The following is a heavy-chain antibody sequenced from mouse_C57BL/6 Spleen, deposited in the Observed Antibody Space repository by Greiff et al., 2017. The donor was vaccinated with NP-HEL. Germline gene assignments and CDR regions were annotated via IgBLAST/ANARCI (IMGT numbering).Heavy chain of an antibody. CDR2: LDPEDGDT. J-gene: IGHJ1*03. CDR1: GFNIKDYY. D-gene: IGHD4-1*01. Sequence: EVQLQQSGAELVRPGASVKLSCTASGFNIKDYYMHWVKQRPEQGLEWIGRLDPEDGDTEYAPKFQGKATMTADTSSNPAYLQLSSLTTDDTAVYYWTSELGRRHFDVWGTGTTVTVSS. CDR3: TSELGRRHFDV. V-gene: IGHV14-1*01.